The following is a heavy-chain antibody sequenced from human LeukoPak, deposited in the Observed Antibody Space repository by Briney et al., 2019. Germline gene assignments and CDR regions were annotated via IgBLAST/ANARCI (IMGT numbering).Heavy chain of an antibody. CDR1: GFTFSSYG. CDR2: IWYDGSNK. V-gene: IGHV3-33*01. J-gene: IGHJ4*02. CDR3: ARYPADTAMWIN. D-gene: IGHD5-18*01. Sequence: QAGGSLRLSCAASGFTFSSYGMHWVRQAPGKGLEWVAVIWYDGSNKYYADSVKGRFTISRDNSKNTLYLQMNSLRAEDTAVYYCARYPADTAMWINWGQGTLVTVSS.